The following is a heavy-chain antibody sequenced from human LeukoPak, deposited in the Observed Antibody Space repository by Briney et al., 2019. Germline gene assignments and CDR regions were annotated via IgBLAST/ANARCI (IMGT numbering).Heavy chain of an antibody. Sequence: SETLSLTCTVSGYSISSGYYWGWIRQPPGKGLEWIGSIYHSGSTYYNPSLKSRVTISVDTSKNQFSLKLSSVTAADTAVYYCARERIAVVAEGPYYYYMDVWGKGTTVTVSS. D-gene: IGHD6-19*01. V-gene: IGHV4-38-2*02. CDR3: ARERIAVVAEGPYYYYMDV. CDR2: IYHSGST. CDR1: GYSISSGYY. J-gene: IGHJ6*03.